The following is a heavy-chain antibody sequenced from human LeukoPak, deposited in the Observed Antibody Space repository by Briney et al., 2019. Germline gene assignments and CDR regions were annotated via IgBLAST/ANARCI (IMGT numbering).Heavy chain of an antibody. CDR3: ARGNRLYSSSWSSLPFDI. V-gene: IGHV1-8*01. CDR2: MNPRSGYT. CDR1: GYTFANYD. J-gene: IGHJ3*02. Sequence: GASVKVSCKASGYTFANYDINWVRQATGQGLEWMGWMNPRSGYTGYPQKFQGRVTMTGYTSISTAYMELNSLTSEDTAVYYSARGNRLYSSSWSSLPFDIWGQGSMVTVSS. D-gene: IGHD6-13*01.